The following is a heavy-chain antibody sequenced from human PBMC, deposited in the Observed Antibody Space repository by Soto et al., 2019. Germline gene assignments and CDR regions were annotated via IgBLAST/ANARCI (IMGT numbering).Heavy chain of an antibody. CDR2: ITASGGAT. CDR3: AQGGLPWFDP. CDR1: GFTFNSYG. V-gene: IGHV3-23*01. J-gene: IGHJ5*02. Sequence: GGSLRLSCAASGFTFNSYGMSWVRQAPGKGLDWVSSITASGGATYYADSVKGRFTISRDNSKNMVFLQMNSLTAEDTADYYCAQGGLPWFDPRGQGALVTVSS.